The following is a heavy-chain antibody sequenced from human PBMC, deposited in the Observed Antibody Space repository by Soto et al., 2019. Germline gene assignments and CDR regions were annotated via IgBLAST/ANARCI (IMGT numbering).Heavy chain of an antibody. CDR3: TTEAIYALGDSTAFDI. V-gene: IGHV3-15*07. Sequence: EVQLVESGGGLGKPGGSLRLSCAASGFTYSNAWMNWVRQAPGTGLEWVGRIKSKTDGGTTDYATPVKGRFTITRDESKNTPYLQMSSLKSEDTAVYYCTTEAIYALGDSTAFDIWGQGTMVTVSS. CDR1: GFTYSNAW. D-gene: IGHD4-17*01. J-gene: IGHJ3*02. CDR2: IKSKTDGGTT.